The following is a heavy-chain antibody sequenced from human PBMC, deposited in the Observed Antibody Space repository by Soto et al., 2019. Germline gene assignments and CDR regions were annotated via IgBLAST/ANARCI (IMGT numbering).Heavy chain of an antibody. Sequence: QVQLVQSGAEVKKPGASVTVSCKASGYTFTSYDINWVRQANGQGLERMGWLKPNSGNTGYAQKFQGRDTMTRNTSISTAYMELSSLRYEDAAVYYCATSAGWFGELLVHWGEGTLVTVST. D-gene: IGHD3-10*01. CDR2: LKPNSGNT. CDR3: ATSAGWFGELLVH. J-gene: IGHJ4*02. V-gene: IGHV1-8*01. CDR1: GYTFTSYD.